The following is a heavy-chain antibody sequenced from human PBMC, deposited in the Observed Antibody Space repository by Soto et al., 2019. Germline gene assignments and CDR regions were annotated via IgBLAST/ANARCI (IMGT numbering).Heavy chain of an antibody. D-gene: IGHD3-22*01. CDR3: ATMYFIDSSAFLEY. CDR1: GGSISSSNW. Sequence: QVQLQESGPGLVKPSGTLSLTCAVSGGSISSSNWWSWVRQPPGKGLEWIGETYHSGNTNYNPSLKSRVTMSVDKSRNQFSLDLNSVTAADTAVYYCATMYFIDSSAFLEYRGQGTLVTVSS. J-gene: IGHJ4*02. CDR2: TYHSGNT. V-gene: IGHV4-4*02.